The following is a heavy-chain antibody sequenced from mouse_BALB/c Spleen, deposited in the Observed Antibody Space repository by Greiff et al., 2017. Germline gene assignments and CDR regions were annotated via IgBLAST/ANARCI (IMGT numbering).Heavy chain of an antibody. V-gene: IGHV5-12-1*01. CDR2: ISSGGGST. Sequence: EVQVVESGGGLVKPGGSLKLSCAASGFAFSSYDMSWVRQTPEKRLEWVAYISSGGGSTYYPDTVKGRFTISRDNAKNILYLQMSSLRSEDTAMYYCARGKATEGFAYWGQGTLVTVSA. D-gene: IGHD3-2*02. CDR1: GFAFSSYD. CDR3: ARGKATEGFAY. J-gene: IGHJ3*01.